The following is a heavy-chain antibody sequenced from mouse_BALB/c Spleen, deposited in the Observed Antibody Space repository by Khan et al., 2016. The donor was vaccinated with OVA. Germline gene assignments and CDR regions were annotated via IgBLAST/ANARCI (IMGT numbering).Heavy chain of an antibody. CDR2: INTYTGEP. CDR3: ASGASYWYFDV. V-gene: IGHV9-1*02. CDR1: GYTFTNYG. Sequence: QIQLVQSGPELKKPGETVKISCKASGYTFTNYGMNWVKQAPGKGLKWMGWINTYTGEPTYTDDFKGRFAFSLETSASTAYLQINNLKNEDMATYFWASGASYWYFDVWGAGTTVTVSS. J-gene: IGHJ1*01.